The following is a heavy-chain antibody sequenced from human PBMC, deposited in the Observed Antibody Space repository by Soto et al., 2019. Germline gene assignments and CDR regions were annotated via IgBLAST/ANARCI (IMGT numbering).Heavy chain of an antibody. J-gene: IGHJ3*02. V-gene: IGHV1-46*01. D-gene: IGHD7-27*01. CDR3: ESPWGWLHDAFDI. CDR2: INPSGGST. CDR1: GYTFTSYY. Sequence: ASVKVSCKASGYTFTSYYMHWVRQAPGQGLEWMGIINPSGGSTSYAQKFQGRVTMTRDTSTSTVYMELSSLRSEDTAVYYCESPWGWLHDAFDIWGQGTMVTVSS.